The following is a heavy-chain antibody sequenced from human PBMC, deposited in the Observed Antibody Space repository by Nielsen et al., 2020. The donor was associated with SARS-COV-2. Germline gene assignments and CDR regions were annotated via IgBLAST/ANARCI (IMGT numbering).Heavy chain of an antibody. Sequence: GEALKISCAASGFTFSSYSMNWVRQAPGKGLEWVSSISSSSSYIYYADSVKGRFTISRDNAKNSLYLQMNSLRAEDTAVYYCARDLVLGDGYYYYGMDVWGQGTTVTVSS. J-gene: IGHJ6*02. D-gene: IGHD4-17*01. CDR2: ISSSSSYI. CDR3: ARDLVLGDGYYYYGMDV. V-gene: IGHV3-21*01. CDR1: GFTFSSYS.